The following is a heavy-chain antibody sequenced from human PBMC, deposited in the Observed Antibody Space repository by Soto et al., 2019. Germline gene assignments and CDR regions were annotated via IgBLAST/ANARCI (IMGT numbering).Heavy chain of an antibody. Sequence: VQLVESGGGVVQPGRSLRLSCAASGFTFSDYAMHWVRQAPGKGLEWVAVVSHDGRNTHYADSVKGRFTISRDSSKNTVSREMTSRRAEDTAVYYCAKGGRQWLVTSDFYYWGQGALVTVSS. V-gene: IGHV3-30*18. CDR3: AKGGRQWLVTSDFYY. D-gene: IGHD6-19*01. J-gene: IGHJ4*02. CDR1: GFTFSDYA. CDR2: VSHDGRNT.